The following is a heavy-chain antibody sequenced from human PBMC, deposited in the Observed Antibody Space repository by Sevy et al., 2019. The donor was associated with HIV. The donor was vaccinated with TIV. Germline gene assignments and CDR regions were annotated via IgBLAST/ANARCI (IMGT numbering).Heavy chain of an antibody. V-gene: IGHV3-30*18. J-gene: IGHJ6*02. CDR1: GLTFSSYG. CDR2: ISYDGNNK. CDR3: AKGPSSTWYSSYYFYYYGMDV. D-gene: IGHD6-13*01. Sequence: GGSLRLSCATSGLTFSSYGMHWVRQASGKGLEWVAVISYDGNNKFYADSVKGRFTISRDNSKNTLYLQMNSLRAEDTAVYYCAKGPSSTWYSSYYFYYYGMDVWGQGTTVTVSS.